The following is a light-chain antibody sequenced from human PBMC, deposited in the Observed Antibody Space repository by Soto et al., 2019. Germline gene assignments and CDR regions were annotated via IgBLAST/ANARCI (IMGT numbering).Light chain of an antibody. J-gene: IGKJ4*01. V-gene: IGKV1-33*01. CDR2: DAS. CDR3: QQFDNLPLT. CDR1: QDISYY. Sequence: DIQMTQSPSSLSASVGDRVTITCQASQDISYYLNWYQQKPGKAPKILIYDASVLEAGVPSSFSGGGAGTHFTLTISSLQAEDVAAYYCQQFDNLPLTFGGGTKVDIK.